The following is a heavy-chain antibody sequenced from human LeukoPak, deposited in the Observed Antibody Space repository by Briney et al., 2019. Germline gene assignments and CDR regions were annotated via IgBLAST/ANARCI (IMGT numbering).Heavy chain of an antibody. CDR2: IYPGDSYT. D-gene: IGHD3-10*01. J-gene: IGHJ3*02. CDR3: ARRSGSDALDI. V-gene: IGHV5-51*01. CDR1: GYSFTSYW. Sequence: SGESLKISCKGSGYSFTSYWIARVRQMPGKGLEWMGIIYPGDSYTTYSPSFQGQVTISADKSISTAYLQWRSLKASDTAMYYCARRSGSDALDIWGQGTMVTVSS.